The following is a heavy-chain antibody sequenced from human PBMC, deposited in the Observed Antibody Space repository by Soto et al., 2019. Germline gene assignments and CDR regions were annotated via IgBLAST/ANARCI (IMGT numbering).Heavy chain of an antibody. CDR3: ARGGRDGDNWRFGPYY. Sequence: QVQLQQWGAGLLKPSETLSLTCAVFGGSLRGDYWSWIRQTPGKGLEWIGEITHSGSTNYHPSLKSRVTISVDTSENQFSLKLSSVTAADTAVYYCARGGRDGDNWRFGPYYWGQGTLVTVSS. J-gene: IGHJ4*02. CDR1: GGSLRGDY. V-gene: IGHV4-34*02. D-gene: IGHD3-16*01. CDR2: ITHSGST.